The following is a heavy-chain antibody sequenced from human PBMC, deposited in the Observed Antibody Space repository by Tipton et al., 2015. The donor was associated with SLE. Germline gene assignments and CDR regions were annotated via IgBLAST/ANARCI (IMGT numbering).Heavy chain of an antibody. Sequence: TLSLTCTVSGGSISSSTYYWGWFRQPPGKGLEWSGGIYYSGNTNYNPSLKSRVTISVDTSKNQFSLKLSPVTAADTAVYYCARPRSGSSAPFDYWGQGTLVTVSS. CDR2: IYYSGNT. D-gene: IGHD6-6*01. CDR3: ARPRSGSSAPFDY. CDR1: GGSISSSTYY. J-gene: IGHJ4*02. V-gene: IGHV4-39*01.